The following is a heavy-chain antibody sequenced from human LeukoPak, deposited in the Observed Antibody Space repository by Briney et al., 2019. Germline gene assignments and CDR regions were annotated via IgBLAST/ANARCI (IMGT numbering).Heavy chain of an antibody. V-gene: IGHV3-30*18. D-gene: IGHD3-3*01. Sequence: TGGSLRLSCAASGFTFSSYGMHWVRQAPGKGLEWVAVISYDGSNKYYADSVKGRFTISRDNSKNTLYLQMNSLRAEDTAVYYCAKRAGLENSVLRFLEWLLPDYWGQGTLVTVSS. CDR3: AKRAGLENSVLRFLEWLLPDY. CDR1: GFTFSSYG. J-gene: IGHJ4*02. CDR2: ISYDGSNK.